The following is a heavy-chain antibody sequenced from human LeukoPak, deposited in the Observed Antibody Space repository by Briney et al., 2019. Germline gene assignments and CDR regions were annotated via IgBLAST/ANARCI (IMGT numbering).Heavy chain of an antibody. CDR1: GGTFSSYA. CDR3: ARRAQVERRHSQFDY. Sequence: ASVKVSCKASGGTFSSYAISWVRQAPGQGLEWMRGIVPIFGTANYAQKFQGRVTMTRDMSTSTVYMELSSLRSEDTAVFYCARRAQVERRHSQFDYWGQGTLVTVSS. V-gene: IGHV1-69*05. J-gene: IGHJ4*02. D-gene: IGHD1-1*01. CDR2: IVPIFGTA.